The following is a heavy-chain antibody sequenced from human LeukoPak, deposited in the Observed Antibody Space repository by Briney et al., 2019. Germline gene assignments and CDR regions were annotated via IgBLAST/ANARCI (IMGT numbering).Heavy chain of an antibody. D-gene: IGHD3/OR15-3a*01. CDR3: ARWTKNYFDY. J-gene: IGHJ4*02. Sequence: SVTLSLTCSVSGGSISSDSFYWGWIRQPPGKGLEWIGSMYYSGSTYYNPSLKSRVTISVDTSKNQSSLKLSSVTAADTAVYYCARWTKNYFDYWGQGTLVTVSS. CDR2: MYYSGST. CDR1: GGSISSDSFY. V-gene: IGHV4-39*01.